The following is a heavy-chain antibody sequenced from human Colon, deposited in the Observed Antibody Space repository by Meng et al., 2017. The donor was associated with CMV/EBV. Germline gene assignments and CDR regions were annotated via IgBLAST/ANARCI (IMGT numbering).Heavy chain of an antibody. CDR3: AIKPDYESSGYAFYDYGMDV. D-gene: IGHD3-22*01. CDR2: ISSSNSFI. V-gene: IGHV3-21*01. J-gene: IGHJ6*02. CDR1: GFTFSSYT. Sequence: GESLKISCAASGFTFSSYTMNWVRQAPGKGLEWVSSISSSNSFIYYADSVKGRFTISRDNTKNSLYLQMNSLRAEDTAVYYCAIKPDYESSGYAFYDYGMDVWGQGTTVTVSS.